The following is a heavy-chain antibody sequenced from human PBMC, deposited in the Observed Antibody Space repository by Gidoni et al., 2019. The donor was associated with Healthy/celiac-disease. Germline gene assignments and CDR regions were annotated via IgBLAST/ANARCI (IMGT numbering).Heavy chain of an antibody. V-gene: IGHV1-2*02. J-gene: IGHJ4*02. CDR3: ASWARYSGSLGDFENDY. Sequence: QVQLVQSGAEVKKPGASVKVSCKASGYTFTGYYMHWVRQAPGQGLEWMGWINPNSGGTNYAQKFQGRVTMTRDTSISTAYMELSRLRSDDTAVYYCASWARYSGSLGDFENDYWGQGTLVTVSS. CDR1: GYTFTGYY. CDR2: INPNSGGT. D-gene: IGHD1-26*01.